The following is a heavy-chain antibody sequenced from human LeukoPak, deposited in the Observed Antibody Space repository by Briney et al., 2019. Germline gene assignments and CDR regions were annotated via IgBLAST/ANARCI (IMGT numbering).Heavy chain of an antibody. D-gene: IGHD3-3*01. CDR2: IYYSGST. CDR1: GGSISSGGYY. J-gene: IGHJ5*02. CDR3: ARDGLENWFDP. V-gene: IGHV4-31*03. Sequence: SETLSLTCTISGGSISSGGYYWSWIRQHPGKGLEWIGYIYYSGSTYYNPPLKSRVTISVDTSKNQFSLKLSSVTAADTAVYYCARDGLENWFDPWGQGTLVTASS.